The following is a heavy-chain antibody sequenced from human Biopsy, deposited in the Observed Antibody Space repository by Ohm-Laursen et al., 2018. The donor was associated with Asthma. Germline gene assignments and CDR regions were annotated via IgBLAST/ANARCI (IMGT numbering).Heavy chain of an antibody. V-gene: IGHV3-30*19. CDR2: ITFNGSTQ. J-gene: IGHJ4*02. CDR1: GFSISSYG. Sequence: SLRLSCAASGFSISSYGMHWVRQAPGKGLEWVAVITFNGSTQHYGDSVKGRFTISRDNSKNMLFLQMNSLRAEDTAVYYCLRDTLGYYFDIWGQGTQVTVSS. CDR3: LRDTLGYYFDI. D-gene: IGHD6-13*01.